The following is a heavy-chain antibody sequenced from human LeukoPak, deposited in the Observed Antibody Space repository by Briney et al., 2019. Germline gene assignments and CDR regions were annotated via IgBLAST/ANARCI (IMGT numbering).Heavy chain of an antibody. J-gene: IGHJ4*02. Sequence: SETLSLTCAVYGGSFSGYYWSWIRQPPGKGLEWIGYIYYSGSTNYNPSLKSRVTISVDTSKNQFSLKLSSVTAADTAVYYCARDDYFDYWGQGTLVTVSS. V-gene: IGHV4-59*01. CDR3: ARDDYFDY. CDR1: GGSFSGYY. CDR2: IYYSGST.